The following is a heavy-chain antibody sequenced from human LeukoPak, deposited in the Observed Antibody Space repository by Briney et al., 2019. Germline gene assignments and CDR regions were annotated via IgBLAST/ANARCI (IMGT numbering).Heavy chain of an antibody. D-gene: IGHD2-15*01. CDR3: AREMNLGYCSGGSCYNWFDP. V-gene: IGHV4-59*01. J-gene: IGHJ5*02. CDR1: GGSISSYY. Sequence: PSETLSLTCTVSGGSISSYYWSWIRQPPGKGLEWIGYIYYSGSTNYNPSLKSRVTISVDTSKNQFSLKLSSVTAADTAVYYCAREMNLGYCSGGSCYNWFDPWGQGTLVTASS. CDR2: IYYSGST.